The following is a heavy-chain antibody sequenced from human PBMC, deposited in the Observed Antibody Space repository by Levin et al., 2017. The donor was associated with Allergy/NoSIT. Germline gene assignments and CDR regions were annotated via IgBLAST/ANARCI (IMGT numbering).Heavy chain of an antibody. D-gene: IGHD2-15*01. J-gene: IGHJ3*02. CDR3: ARGCSGGSCYGDAFDI. CDR2: IYYSGST. CDR1: GGSISSYY. V-gene: IGHV4-59*01. Sequence: NPSETLSLTCTVSGGSISSYYWSWIRQPPGKGLEWIGYIYYSGSTNYNPSLKSRVTISVDTSKNQFSLKLSSVTAADTAVYYCARGCSGGSCYGDAFDIWGQGTMVTVSS.